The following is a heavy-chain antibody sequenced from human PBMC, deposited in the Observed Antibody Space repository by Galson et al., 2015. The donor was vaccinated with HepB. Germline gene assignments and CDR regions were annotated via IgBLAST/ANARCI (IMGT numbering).Heavy chain of an antibody. D-gene: IGHD3-10*01. J-gene: IGHJ4*02. Sequence: SLRLSCAASGFTVSSNYMSWVRQAPGKGLEWVSVIYSGGSTYYADSVKGRFTISRDNSKNTLYLQMNSLRAEDTAVYYCAREPTMGRYGSGRQRQYYFDYWGQGALVTVSS. V-gene: IGHV3-53*01. CDR2: IYSGGST. CDR3: AREPTMGRYGSGRQRQYYFDY. CDR1: GFTVSSNY.